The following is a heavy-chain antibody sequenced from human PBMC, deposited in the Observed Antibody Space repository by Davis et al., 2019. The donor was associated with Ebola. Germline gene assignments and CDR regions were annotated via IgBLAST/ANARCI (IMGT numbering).Heavy chain of an antibody. V-gene: IGHV4-59*11. CDR3: ARSGILTAGRGHFDN. CDR2: IYHSGTT. Sequence: SETLSLTCAVSGGSISNHYWSWIRQPPGKGLEWIGYIYHSGTTNYNPTLRGRVTISVDTSQSQFSLNLSSVTAADTAVYSCARSGILTAGRGHFDNWGQGTMVNVSS. D-gene: IGHD6-13*01. J-gene: IGHJ4*02. CDR1: GGSISNHY.